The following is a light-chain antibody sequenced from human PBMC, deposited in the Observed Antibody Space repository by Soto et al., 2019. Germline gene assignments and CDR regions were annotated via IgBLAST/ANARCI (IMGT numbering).Light chain of an antibody. CDR3: MQGTHWPIT. Sequence: DVVMTQTPVSLSFAPPQPSSISCRSNQRLVHSDGIAYFSWFQQRPGRSPRRLIYKVSNRDSGVPARFSGSGSGTDFALKISRVEAEDVGVYYCMQGTHWPITFGQGTRLEIK. CDR1: QRLVHSDGIAY. CDR2: KVS. V-gene: IGKV2-30*02. J-gene: IGKJ5*01.